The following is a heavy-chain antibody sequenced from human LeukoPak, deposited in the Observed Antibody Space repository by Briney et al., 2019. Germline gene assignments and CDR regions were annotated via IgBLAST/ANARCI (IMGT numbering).Heavy chain of an antibody. D-gene: IGHD1-26*01. V-gene: IGHV4-4*09. Sequence: PSETLSLTCTVSGGSISGYYWSWIRQPPGKGLEWIGYIYASGSTDYNPSLKSRVTISVDTSKNQFSLKLSSVTAADTAVYYCARLPTQYKWELLPVMDVWGQGTTVTVSS. J-gene: IGHJ6*02. CDR1: GGSISGYY. CDR3: ARLPTQYKWELLPVMDV. CDR2: IYASGST.